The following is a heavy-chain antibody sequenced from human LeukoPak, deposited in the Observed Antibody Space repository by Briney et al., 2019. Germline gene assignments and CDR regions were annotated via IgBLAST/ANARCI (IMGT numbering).Heavy chain of an antibody. Sequence: SSETLSLTCTVSGGSISSYYWSWIRQPPGKGLEWIGYIYYSGSTNYNSSLKSRVTISVDTSKNQFSLKLSSVTAADTAVYYCARHPSYDSWGQGTLVTVSS. D-gene: IGHD3-22*01. J-gene: IGHJ4*02. CDR1: GGSISSYY. V-gene: IGHV4-59*08. CDR2: IYYSGST. CDR3: ARHPSYDS.